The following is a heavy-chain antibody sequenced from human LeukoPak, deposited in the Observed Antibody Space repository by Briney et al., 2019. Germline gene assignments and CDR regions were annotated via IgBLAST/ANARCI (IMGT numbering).Heavy chain of an antibody. CDR3: ARGEAKEYSYEKYYDY. Sequence: EASVKVSCKASGYTFTSYDINWVRQATGQGLEWMGWMNPNSGNTGYAQKFQGRVTITRNTSISTAYMELSSLRSEDTAVYYCARGEAKEYSYEKYYDYWGQGTLVTVSS. CDR1: GYTFTSYD. V-gene: IGHV1-8*03. CDR2: MNPNSGNT. J-gene: IGHJ4*02. D-gene: IGHD5-18*01.